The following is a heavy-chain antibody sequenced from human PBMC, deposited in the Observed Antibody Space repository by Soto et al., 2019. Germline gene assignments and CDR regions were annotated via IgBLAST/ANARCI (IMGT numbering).Heavy chain of an antibody. CDR1: GCSISSYY. Sequence: AETLALTCTVSGCSISSYYWSWIRQPPGKGLEWIGYIYYSGSTNYNPSLKSRVTISVDTSKNQFSLKLSSVTAADTAVYYCARDVSLYDFWSGYYHGTGFDYWGQGTLVTVSS. J-gene: IGHJ4*02. D-gene: IGHD3-3*01. CDR3: ARDVSLYDFWSGYYHGTGFDY. V-gene: IGHV4-59*01. CDR2: IYYSGST.